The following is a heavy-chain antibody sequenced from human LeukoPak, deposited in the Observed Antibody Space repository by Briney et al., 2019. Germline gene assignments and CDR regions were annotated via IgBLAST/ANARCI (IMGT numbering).Heavy chain of an antibody. V-gene: IGHV3-23*01. Sequence: PGGSLRLSCAASGFTFSSYSMNWVRQAPGKGLEWVSGISRSGDSTDYADSVKGRFTISRDNPKNMVYLQMNSLRVEDTAVYFCATRSYSAGRDFWGQGTLVTVSS. CDR3: ATRSYSAGRDF. CDR1: GFTFSSYS. J-gene: IGHJ4*02. CDR2: ISRSGDST. D-gene: IGHD6-13*01.